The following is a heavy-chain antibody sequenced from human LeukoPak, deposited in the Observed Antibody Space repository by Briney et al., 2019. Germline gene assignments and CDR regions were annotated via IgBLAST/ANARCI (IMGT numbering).Heavy chain of an antibody. CDR3: ARARYYDFWSGFDY. CDR1: GGTFSSYA. V-gene: IGHV1-69*05. J-gene: IGHJ4*02. Sequence: ASVKVSCKASGGTFSSYAISWVRQAPGQGLEWMGGIIPIFGTANYAQKFQGRVTITTDESTSTAYMELSSLSSEDTAVYYCARARYYDFWSGFDYWGQGTLVTVSS. D-gene: IGHD3-3*01. CDR2: IIPIFGTA.